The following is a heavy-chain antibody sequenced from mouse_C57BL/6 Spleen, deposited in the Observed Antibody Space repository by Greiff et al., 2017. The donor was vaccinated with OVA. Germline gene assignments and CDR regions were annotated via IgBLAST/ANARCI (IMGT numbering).Heavy chain of an antibody. D-gene: IGHD4-1*01. CDR1: GYTFTSYW. CDR3: ARSNWDGCYAMDY. V-gene: IGHV1-59*01. J-gene: IGHJ4*01. CDR2: IDPSDSYT. Sequence: QVQLQQPGAELVRPGTSVKLSCKASGYTFTSYWMHWVKQRPGQGLEWIGVIDPSDSYTNYNQKFKGKATLTVDTSSSTAYMQLSSLTSEDSAVYYCARSNWDGCYAMDYWGQGTSVTVSS.